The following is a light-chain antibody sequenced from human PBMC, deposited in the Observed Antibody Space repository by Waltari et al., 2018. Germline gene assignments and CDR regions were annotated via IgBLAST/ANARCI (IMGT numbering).Light chain of an antibody. CDR2: GAS. Sequence: EIVMTQSPATLSLSPGERATPSCRASQSVSTNLAWYQQKPGQAPRRLIYGASTRATGIPARFSGSGSGTEFTLTISSLQSEDFAVYYCQQYNDWSFGQGTKLEIK. CDR3: QQYNDWS. CDR1: QSVSTN. V-gene: IGKV3-15*01. J-gene: IGKJ2*01.